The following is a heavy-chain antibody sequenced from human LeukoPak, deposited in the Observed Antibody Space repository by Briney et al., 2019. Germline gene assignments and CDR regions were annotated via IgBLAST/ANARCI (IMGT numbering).Heavy chain of an antibody. CDR3: AKEGSIYDILTGSLIDY. CDR2: ISGNGGTT. Sequence: GGSLRLSCAASGLTLNTYAMSWVRQAPGKGLEWVSGISGNGGTTYYADSVKGRFIISRDNSKNTLSLQMNSLRAEDTAVYYCAKEGSIYDILTGSLIDYWGQGTLVTVSS. J-gene: IGHJ4*02. V-gene: IGHV3-23*01. D-gene: IGHD3-9*01. CDR1: GLTLNTYA.